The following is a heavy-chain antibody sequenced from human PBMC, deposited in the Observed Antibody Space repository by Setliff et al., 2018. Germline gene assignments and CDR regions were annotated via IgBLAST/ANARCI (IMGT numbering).Heavy chain of an antibody. J-gene: IGHJ4*02. CDR2: INHSGST. D-gene: IGHD3-10*01. CDR1: GGSFSGYY. CDR3: ARANPGEGVLDS. Sequence: SETLSLTCAVYGGSFSGYYWSWIRQPPGKGLEWIGEINHSGSTNYNPSLKSRVTISVDTSKNQFSLKLSSVTAADTAVYFCARANPGEGVLDSWGQGTLVTVSS. V-gene: IGHV4-34*01.